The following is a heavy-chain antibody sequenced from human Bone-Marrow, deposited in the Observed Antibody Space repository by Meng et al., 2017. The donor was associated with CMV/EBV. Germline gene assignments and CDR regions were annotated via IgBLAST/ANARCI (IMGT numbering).Heavy chain of an antibody. Sequence: GESLKISCGVSGFTFSSYWMSWVRQAPGKGLEWVANINEESTEKYYLDSVKGRFTIVRDNAKNSVYLQMNSLRAEDSAVYYCARGRFCDYWGQGTPVTVSS. V-gene: IGHV3-7*01. D-gene: IGHD3-3*01. CDR2: INEESTEK. CDR3: ARGRFCDY. CDR1: GFTFSSYW. J-gene: IGHJ4*02.